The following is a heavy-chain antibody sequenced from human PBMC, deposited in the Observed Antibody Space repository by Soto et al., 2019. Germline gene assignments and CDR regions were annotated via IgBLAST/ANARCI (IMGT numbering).Heavy chain of an antibody. J-gene: IGHJ5*02. D-gene: IGHD1-20*01. CDR3: AKEYNNDPGRFDP. Sequence: GGSLRLSCAASGFNVSTNYMSWVRQGPGKGLEWVSVIYSGGTTYYADSVKGRFTISRDNSKNTLYLQMNTLGAEDTAVYYCAKEYNNDPGRFDPWGQGTLVTVSS. V-gene: IGHV3-53*01. CDR1: GFNVSTNY. CDR2: IYSGGTT.